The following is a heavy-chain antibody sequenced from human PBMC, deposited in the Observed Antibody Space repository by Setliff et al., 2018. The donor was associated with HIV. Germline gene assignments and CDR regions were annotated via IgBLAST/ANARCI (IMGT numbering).Heavy chain of an antibody. CDR1: GGTFSSYA. CDR3: ASGMEYSSSSGLDY. V-gene: IGHV1-69*13. D-gene: IGHD6-6*01. J-gene: IGHJ4*02. Sequence: ASVKVSCKASGGTFSSYAISWVRQAPGQGLEWMGGIIPIFGTANYAQKFQGRVTITADESTSTAYMELSSLRSEDTAVYYCASGMEYSSSSGLDYWGQGTLVTVSS. CDR2: IIPIFGTA.